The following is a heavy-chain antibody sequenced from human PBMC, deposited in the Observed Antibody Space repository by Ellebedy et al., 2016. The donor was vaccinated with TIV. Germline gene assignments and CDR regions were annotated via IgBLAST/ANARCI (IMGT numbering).Heavy chain of an antibody. D-gene: IGHD3-22*01. V-gene: IGHV4-31*03. Sequence: MPSETLSLTCTVSGGSISSGDCQWTWIRQHPGEGLEWMGDIFYNGSTSYNPSLKSRITISLDTSEKRLSLKLRSLTAADTAVYYCARARKYSSGKYHLYYGLDVWGQGTTVTVSS. J-gene: IGHJ6*02. CDR3: ARARKYSSGKYHLYYGLDV. CDR1: GGSISSGDCQ. CDR2: IFYNGST.